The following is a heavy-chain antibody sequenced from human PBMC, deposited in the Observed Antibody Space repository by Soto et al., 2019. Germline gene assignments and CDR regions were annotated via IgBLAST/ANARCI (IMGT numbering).Heavy chain of an antibody. CDR1: GYSFTSYW. V-gene: IGHV5-51*01. J-gene: IGHJ4*02. Sequence: GESLRPYCKVSGYSFTSYWIGWVLQMPGKGLEWMGIIYPGDSDNRYSPSFQGQVTISADKSISTAYLQWSSLKASDTAMYYCARRSGYSYGYDFDYWGQGTLVTVSS. CDR2: IYPGDSDN. CDR3: ARRSGYSYGYDFDY. D-gene: IGHD5-18*01.